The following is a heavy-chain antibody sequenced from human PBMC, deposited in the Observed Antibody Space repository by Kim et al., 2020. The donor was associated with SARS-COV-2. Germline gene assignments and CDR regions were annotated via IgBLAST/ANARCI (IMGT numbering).Heavy chain of an antibody. J-gene: IGHJ5*02. Sequence: TSYAQKFQGRVTMTRDTSTSTVYMELSSLRSEDTAVYYCARESGYENWFDPWGQGTLVTVSS. D-gene: IGHD3-22*01. CDR3: ARESGYENWFDP. CDR2: T. V-gene: IGHV1-46*01.